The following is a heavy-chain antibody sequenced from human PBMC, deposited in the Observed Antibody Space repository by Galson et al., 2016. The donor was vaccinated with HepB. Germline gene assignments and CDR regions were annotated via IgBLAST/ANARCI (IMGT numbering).Heavy chain of an antibody. V-gene: IGHV3-15*01. CDR3: TRDQGGYRFYGMDI. D-gene: IGHD5-18*01. J-gene: IGHJ6*02. Sequence: QAPGKGLEWVGRIKSKGHGETTDYAAPVEDRFTISRDDSKNTLYLQMNSLKTEDTAVYYCTRDQGGYRFYGMDIWGQGTTVTVSS. CDR2: IKSKGHGETT.